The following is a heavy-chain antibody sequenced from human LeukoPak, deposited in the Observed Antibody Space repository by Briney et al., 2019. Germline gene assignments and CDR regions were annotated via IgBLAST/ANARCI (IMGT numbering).Heavy chain of an antibody. V-gene: IGHV3-23*01. J-gene: IGHJ4*02. CDR1: GFIVSNTY. D-gene: IGHD3-9*01. CDR3: AKEGDILTGYYPFTPFDY. CDR2: ISGSGGST. Sequence: PGGSLRLSCAASGFIVSNTYMTWVRQAPGKGLEWVSAISGSGGSTYYADSVKGRFTISRDNSKNTLYLQMNSLRAEDTAVYYCAKEGDILTGYYPFTPFDYWGQGTLVTVSS.